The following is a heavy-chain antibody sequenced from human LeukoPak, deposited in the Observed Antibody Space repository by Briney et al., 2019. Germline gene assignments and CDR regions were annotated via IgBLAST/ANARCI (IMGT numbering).Heavy chain of an antibody. CDR2: INTNTGNP. Sequence: GASVKVSCKASGYTFTSYAMNWVRQAPGQGLEWMGWINTNTGNPTYAQGFTGRFVFSLDTSVSTAYLQISSLKAEDTAVYYCARSSPYSSWHNPLAVAANYFDYWGQGTLVTVSS. CDR3: ARSSPYSSWHNPLAVAANYFDY. V-gene: IGHV7-4-1*02. D-gene: IGHD6-19*01. CDR1: GYTFTSYA. J-gene: IGHJ4*02.